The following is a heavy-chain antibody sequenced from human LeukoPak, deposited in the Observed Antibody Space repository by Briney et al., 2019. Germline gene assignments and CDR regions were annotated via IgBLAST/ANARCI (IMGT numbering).Heavy chain of an antibody. CDR1: GFTFSNYA. D-gene: IGHD1/OR15-1a*01. CDR2: ISYDGSNK. J-gene: IGHJ4*02. V-gene: IGHV3-30-3*01. Sequence: GGSLRLSCAASGFTFSNYAMHWVRQAPGKGLEWVAVISYDGSNKYYADSVKGRFTISRDNSKNTLYLQMNSLRAEDTAVYYCARDNNGDYWGQGTLVTVSS. CDR3: ARDNNGDY.